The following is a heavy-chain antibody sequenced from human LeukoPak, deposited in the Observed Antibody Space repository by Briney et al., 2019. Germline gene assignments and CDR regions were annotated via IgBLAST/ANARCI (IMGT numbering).Heavy chain of an antibody. V-gene: IGHV4-31*03. CDR2: IYYSGST. J-gene: IGHJ6*03. D-gene: IGHD3-10*01. Sequence: SETLSLTCTVSGGSISSGGYYWSWIRQHPGKGLEWIGYIYYSGSTYYNPSLKSRVTISVDTSKNQFSLKLSSVTAADTAVYCCARTPIENYGSGSPLDMDVWGKGTTVTVSS. CDR3: ARTPIENYGSGSPLDMDV. CDR1: GGSISSGGYY.